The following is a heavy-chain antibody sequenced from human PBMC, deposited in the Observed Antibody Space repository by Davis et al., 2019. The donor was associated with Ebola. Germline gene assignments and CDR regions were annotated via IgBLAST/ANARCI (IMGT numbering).Heavy chain of an antibody. CDR2: IHYDGSNK. CDR1: GFTFSSHG. J-gene: IGHJ4*02. D-gene: IGHD2-2*02. Sequence: GESLKIPCAASGFTFSSHGMHWVRQAPGKGLEWVAFIHYDGSNKYYADSVKGRFTISRDNSKNTLYLQMNSLRAEDTAVYYCARAPDKAYQALYRCFDYWGQGTLVTVSS. V-gene: IGHV3-30*02. CDR3: ARAPDKAYQALYRCFDY.